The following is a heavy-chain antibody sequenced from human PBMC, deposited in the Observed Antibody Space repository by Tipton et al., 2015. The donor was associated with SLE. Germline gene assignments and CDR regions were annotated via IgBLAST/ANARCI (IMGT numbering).Heavy chain of an antibody. CDR3: ARDLVGDFDY. CDR1: GGSISSYY. CDR2: IYYSGST. J-gene: IGHJ4*02. Sequence: LRLSCTVSGGSISSYYWSWVRQPPGKGLEWIGFIYYSGSTDYNPSLKSRVTISVDTSKNQFSLKVSSVTAADTAVYYCARDLVGDFDYWGQGTLVTVSS. D-gene: IGHD4-17*01. V-gene: IGHV4-59*01.